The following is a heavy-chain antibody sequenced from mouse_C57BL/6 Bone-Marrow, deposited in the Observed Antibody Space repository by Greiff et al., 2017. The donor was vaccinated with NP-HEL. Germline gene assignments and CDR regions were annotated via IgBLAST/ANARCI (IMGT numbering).Heavy chain of an antibody. CDR2: IAPSDSYT. J-gene: IGHJ2*01. CDR1: GYTFTSYW. Sequence: QVQLQQPGAELVKPGASVKLSCKASGYTFTSYWMQWVKQRPGQGLEWIGEIAPSDSYTNYTQKFKGKATLTVDTSSSTAYMQLSSLTSEDAAVYYCARPRKKGFDYWGQGTTLTVSS. CDR3: ARPRKKGFDY. V-gene: IGHV1-50*01.